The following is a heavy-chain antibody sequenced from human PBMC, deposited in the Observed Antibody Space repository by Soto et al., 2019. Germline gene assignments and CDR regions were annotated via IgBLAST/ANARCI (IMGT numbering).Heavy chain of an antibody. CDR2: IYYSGST. V-gene: IGHV4-39*01. D-gene: IGHD2-15*01. Sequence: PSETLSLTCTVSGGSISSSSYYWGWIRQPPGKGLEWIGSIYYSGSTYYNPSLKSRVTISVDTSKNQFSLKLSSVTAADTAVYYCARASRRRPPYGRLPLIEINFDYWGQGTLVTVSS. J-gene: IGHJ4*02. CDR3: ARASRRRPPYGRLPLIEINFDY. CDR1: GGSISSSSYY.